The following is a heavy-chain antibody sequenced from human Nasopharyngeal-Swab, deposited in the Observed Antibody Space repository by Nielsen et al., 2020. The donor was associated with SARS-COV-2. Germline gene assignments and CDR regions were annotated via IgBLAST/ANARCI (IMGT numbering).Heavy chain of an antibody. CDR3: ARDRTDYCTNGVCYPASYYYGMDV. D-gene: IGHD2-8*01. V-gene: IGHV3-66*01. CDR1: GFTVSSNY. J-gene: IGHJ6*02. Sequence: GESLKISCAASGFTVSSNYMSWVRPAPEKGLEWVSVIYSGGSTYYADSVKGRFTISRDNSKNTLYLQMNSLRAEDTAVYYCARDRTDYCTNGVCYPASYYYGMDVWGQGTTVTVSS. CDR2: IYSGGST.